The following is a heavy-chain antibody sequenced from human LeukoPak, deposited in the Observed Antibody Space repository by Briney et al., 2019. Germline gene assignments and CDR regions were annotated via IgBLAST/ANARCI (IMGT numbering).Heavy chain of an antibody. CDR2: IIGSGGST. J-gene: IGHJ3*02. D-gene: IGHD6-19*01. CDR1: GFTFSSYA. CDR3: AKEQWLVPHDAFDI. Sequence: PGGSLRLSCAASGFTFSSYAMRCVRQAPGEGLGWVSDIIGSGGSTYYADSVKGRFTISRDNSKNTLYLQMNSLRAEDTAVYYCAKEQWLVPHDAFDIWGQGTMVTVSS. V-gene: IGHV3-23*01.